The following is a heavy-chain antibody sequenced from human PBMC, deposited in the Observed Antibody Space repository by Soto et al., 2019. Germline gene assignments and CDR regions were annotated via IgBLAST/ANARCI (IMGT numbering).Heavy chain of an antibody. CDR1: GFTVSNYA. D-gene: IGHD3-22*01. V-gene: IGHV3-23*01. Sequence: PGGSLRLSCAASGFTVSNYAMSWVRQAPGKGLEWVSAISGNSGTTYYADSGKGRFNISGDNSKNTLYLQMNSLRAEDTAVYYCAKEIGSYYYDSSAYPNFDSWGQGT. CDR2: ISGNSGTT. CDR3: AKEIGSYYYDSSAYPNFDS. J-gene: IGHJ4*02.